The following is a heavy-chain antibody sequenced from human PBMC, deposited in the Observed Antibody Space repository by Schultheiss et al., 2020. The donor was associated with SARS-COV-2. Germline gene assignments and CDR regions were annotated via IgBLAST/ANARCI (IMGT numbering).Heavy chain of an antibody. Sequence: ASVKVSCKASGYTFTSYAMHWVRQAPGQGLEWVGWTDTNTGNTGYAQKFQGRVTMTRDTSASTAYMELRSLRSDDTAVYYCASAQLVGYGMDVWGQGTTVTVSS. CDR2: TDTNTGNT. D-gene: IGHD6-6*01. V-gene: IGHV1-3*04. CDR1: GYTFTSYA. CDR3: ASAQLVGYGMDV. J-gene: IGHJ6*02.